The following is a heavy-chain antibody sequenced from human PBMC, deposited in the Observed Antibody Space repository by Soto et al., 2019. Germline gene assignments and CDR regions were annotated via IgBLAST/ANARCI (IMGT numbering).Heavy chain of an antibody. Sequence: QVQLVESGGGVVQPGRSRRLSCAASGFTFSNFGMHWVRQAPGKGLEWVAVISPDESIKYYADSVKGRFTISRDNSNATLYLQVDSLTEDDTDVYYCAKGFSQSSMTVVIIMHLDSWGQGTLLPVSS. J-gene: IGHJ4*02. CDR2: ISPDESIK. V-gene: IGHV3-30*18. CDR1: GFTFSNFG. D-gene: IGHD3-22*01. CDR3: AKGFSQSSMTVVIIMHLDS.